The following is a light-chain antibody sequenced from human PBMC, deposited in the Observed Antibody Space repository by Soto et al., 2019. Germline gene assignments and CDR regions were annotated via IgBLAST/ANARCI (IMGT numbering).Light chain of an antibody. V-gene: IGKV1-39*01. CDR1: QSISSS. J-gene: IGKJ4*01. CDR2: AAS. Sequence: DIQMTQSPSSLSASVGDRVTITCRASQSISSSLNWYQLKPGQAPKLLIYAASSLQSGVPLRFSGSGSGTDFTLTISSLQPEDFATYYCHQTYSSPLTFGGGTKVEIK. CDR3: HQTYSSPLT.